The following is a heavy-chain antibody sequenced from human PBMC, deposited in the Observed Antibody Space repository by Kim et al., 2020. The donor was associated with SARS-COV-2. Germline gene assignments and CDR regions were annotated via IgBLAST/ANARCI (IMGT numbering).Heavy chain of an antibody. CDR3: ARTHLIAAAGQSFDY. Sequence: PPLKIRVTISVDTSKNQFSLKLSSVTAADTAVYYCARTHLIAAAGQSFDYWGQGTLVTVSS. D-gene: IGHD6-13*01. V-gene: IGHV4-59*01. J-gene: IGHJ4*02.